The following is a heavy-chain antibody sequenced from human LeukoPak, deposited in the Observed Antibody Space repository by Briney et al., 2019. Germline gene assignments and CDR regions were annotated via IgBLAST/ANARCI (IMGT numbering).Heavy chain of an antibody. D-gene: IGHD3-16*02. V-gene: IGHV4-4*07. Sequence: PSETLSLTCTVSGGSISSYYWSWIRQPAGKGLEWIGRIYTSGSTNYNPSLKSRVTMSVDTSKNQFSLKLSSVTAADTAVYYCARETMDYDCVWGSYREYYFDYWGQGTLVTVSS. J-gene: IGHJ4*02. CDR1: GGSISSYY. CDR3: ARETMDYDCVWGSYREYYFDY. CDR2: IYTSGST.